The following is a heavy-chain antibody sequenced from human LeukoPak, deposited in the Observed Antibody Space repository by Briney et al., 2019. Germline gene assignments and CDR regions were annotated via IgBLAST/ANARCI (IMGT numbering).Heavy chain of an antibody. V-gene: IGHV3-48*04. D-gene: IGHD3-10*01. J-gene: IGHJ4*02. CDR1: GFTFSSYS. CDR3: ARDLVSYGSGSSFDY. CDR2: ISSSSSTI. Sequence: PGGSLRLSCAASGFTFSSYSMNWVRQAPGKGLEWVSYISSSSSTIYYADSVKGRFTISRDNAKNSLYLQMNSLRAEDTAVYYCARDLVSYGSGSSFDYWGQGTLVTVSS.